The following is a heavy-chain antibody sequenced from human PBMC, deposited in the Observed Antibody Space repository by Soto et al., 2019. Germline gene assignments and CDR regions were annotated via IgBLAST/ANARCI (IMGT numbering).Heavy chain of an antibody. Sequence: EVQLVESGGGLVQPGGSLRLSCVASGFIFSSSPMHWVRQAPGKGLQWLSYIDTGSRNIYYIDSVKGRFTVSRDNARNSMYVHMNSLRDEDASGYYCGRDWPVYWGQGTLVAVSS. CDR3: GRDWPVY. V-gene: IGHV3-48*02. CDR2: IDTGSRNI. J-gene: IGHJ4*02. CDR1: GFIFSSSP.